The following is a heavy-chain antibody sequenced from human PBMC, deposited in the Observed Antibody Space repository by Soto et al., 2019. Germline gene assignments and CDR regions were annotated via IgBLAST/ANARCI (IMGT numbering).Heavy chain of an antibody. CDR1: GFTVSNNY. J-gene: IGHJ4*02. CDR3: ATQRGGGGY. CDR2: IYSGGYT. Sequence: EVQLVESGGGLIQPGGSLRLSCAVSGFTVSNNYMSWVRQAPGKGLEGVSVIYSGGYTAYGDSVKGRFTISRDNSKNTLYLQKNTRGPHHPALYFCATQRGGGGYWGQGTLVTVSS. D-gene: IGHD6-25*01. V-gene: IGHV3-53*01.